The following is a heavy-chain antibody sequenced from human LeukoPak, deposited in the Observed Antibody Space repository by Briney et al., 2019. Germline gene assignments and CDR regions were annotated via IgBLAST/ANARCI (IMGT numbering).Heavy chain of an antibody. CDR2: IYTSGST. CDR3: AREAYGSGSYYGRLFDP. Sequence: PSETLSLTCTVSGGSISSGSYYWSWIRQPAGKGLEWIGRIYTSGSTNYNPSLKSRVTISVDTSKNQFSLKLSSVTAADTAVCYCAREAYGSGSYYGRLFDPWGQGTLVTVSS. J-gene: IGHJ5*02. V-gene: IGHV4-61*02. CDR1: GGSISSGSYY. D-gene: IGHD3-10*01.